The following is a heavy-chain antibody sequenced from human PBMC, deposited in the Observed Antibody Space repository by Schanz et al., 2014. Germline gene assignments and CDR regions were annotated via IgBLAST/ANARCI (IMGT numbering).Heavy chain of an antibody. CDR1: GFSVSTNY. CDR3: ARPLGPNYYYYGLDV. Sequence: EVQLVESGGGLMQPGGSLRLSCAVSGFSVSTNYMSWVRQAPGKGLVWVSRINSDGSTTIYADSVKGRFTISRDNAKNTLYLQMNSLRAEDTAVYYCARPLGPNYYYYGLDVWGQGTTVTVSS. V-gene: IGHV3-74*02. CDR2: INSDGSTT. J-gene: IGHJ6*02.